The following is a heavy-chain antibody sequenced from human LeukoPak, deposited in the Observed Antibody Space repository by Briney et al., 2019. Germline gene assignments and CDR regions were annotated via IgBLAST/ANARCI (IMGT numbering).Heavy chain of an antibody. J-gene: IGHJ3*02. V-gene: IGHV1-18*04. CDR2: ISAYNGNT. D-gene: IGHD2-2*01. CDR3: ARDYCSSISCQRDDAFNI. CDR1: GYTFSNYG. Sequence: GASVKVSCKASGYTFSNYGISWVRQAPGQGLEWMGWISAYNGNTNYAQNLQGRVTMTTDTSTSTAYMELRSLRFDDTAVYYCARDYCSSISCQRDDAFNIWGQGTMVTVSS.